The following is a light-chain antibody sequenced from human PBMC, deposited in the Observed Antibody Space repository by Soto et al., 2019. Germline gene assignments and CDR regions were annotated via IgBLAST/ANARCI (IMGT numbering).Light chain of an antibody. Sequence: DIHLTQSPSSVSASVGDRVTITCRASQAITNNLACYQQKPGNPPRLLIYEESTLHSGVPSRFSGRKVGTQFILTIDSLQPEDFATYYCQQVKSYPRTFGGGTKVDIK. CDR3: QQVKSYPRT. CDR2: EES. J-gene: IGKJ4*01. CDR1: QAITNN. V-gene: IGKV1-9*01.